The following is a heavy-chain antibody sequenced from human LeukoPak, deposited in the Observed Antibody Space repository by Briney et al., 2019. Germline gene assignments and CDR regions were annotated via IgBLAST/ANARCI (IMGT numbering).Heavy chain of an antibody. J-gene: IGHJ3*02. D-gene: IGHD2-2*01. V-gene: IGHV4-34*01. CDR3: ARFPPPVLRYCSSTSCYGGVFDI. CDR1: GGSFSGYY. Sequence: SETLSLTCAVYGGSFSGYYWSWIRQPPGKGLEWIGEINHSGSTNYNPSLKSRVTISVDTSKNQFSLKLSSVTAADTAVYYCARFPPPVLRYCSSTSCYGGVFDIWGKGKRVTVFS. CDR2: INHSGST.